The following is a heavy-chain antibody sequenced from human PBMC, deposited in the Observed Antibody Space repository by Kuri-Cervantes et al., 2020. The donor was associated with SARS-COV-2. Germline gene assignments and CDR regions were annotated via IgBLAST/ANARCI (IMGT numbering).Heavy chain of an antibody. CDR1: GWSFGGYY. V-gene: IGHV4-34*01. CDR3: ARAWGGYGYGYDMRYYYMDV. D-gene: IGHD5-18*01. J-gene: IGHJ6*03. CDR2: INHSEDT. Sequence: AETLCLSCTVYGWSFGGYYWSWFRQPPGKGLEWIGEINHSEDTKFNPSLKSRVTLSVDTSKRQFSLKLTSVTAADTAVYYCARAWGGYGYGYDMRYYYMDVWGKGTTVTVSS.